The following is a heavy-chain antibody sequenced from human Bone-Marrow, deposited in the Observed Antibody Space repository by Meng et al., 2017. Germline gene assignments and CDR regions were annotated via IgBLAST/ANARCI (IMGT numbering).Heavy chain of an antibody. V-gene: IGHV1-18*01. D-gene: IGHD3-10*01. J-gene: IGHJ4*02. CDR2: LGAHDGDT. CDR1: DYTFTGYG. CDR3: ARGTPGRSYSDY. Sequence: QVQLVQSGPELKKTGAPVMVSCKASDYTFTGYGVSWVRQAPGQGLEWMAWLGAHDGDTSHAPKFQGRVTVSADRPTATAYMELRSLRSDDTAVYYCARGTPGRSYSDYWGQGTLVTVSS.